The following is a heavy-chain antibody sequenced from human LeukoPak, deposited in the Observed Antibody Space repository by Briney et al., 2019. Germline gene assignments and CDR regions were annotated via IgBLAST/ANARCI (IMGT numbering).Heavy chain of an antibody. CDR1: GFTFSSYA. D-gene: IGHD2/OR15-2a*01. CDR2: ISGSGGST. CDR3: ANSPGTTSYFDY. J-gene: IGHJ4*02. Sequence: GGSLRLACAASGFTFSSYAMSWVRQAPGKGLEWVSAISGSGGSTYYADSVKGRFTISRDNSKNTLYLQMNSLRAEDTAVYYCANSPGTTSYFDYWGQGTLVTVSS. V-gene: IGHV3-23*01.